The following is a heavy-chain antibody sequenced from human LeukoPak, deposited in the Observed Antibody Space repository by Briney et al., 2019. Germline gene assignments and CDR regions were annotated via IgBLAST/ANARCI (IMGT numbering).Heavy chain of an antibody. CDR3: ARGGTGDYGWYFDL. V-gene: IGHV3-21*01. CDR1: EFTFSNYN. CDR2: ISSSSSYI. D-gene: IGHD4-17*01. J-gene: IGHJ2*01. Sequence: PGGSLRLSCAASEFTFSNYNMNWVRQAPGKGLEWVSSISSSSSYIYYADSVKGRFTISRDNAKNSLYLQMNSLRAEDTAVYYCARGGTGDYGWYFDLWGRGTLVTVSS.